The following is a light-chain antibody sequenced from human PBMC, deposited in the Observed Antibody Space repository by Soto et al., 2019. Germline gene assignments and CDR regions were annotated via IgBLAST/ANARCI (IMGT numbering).Light chain of an antibody. J-gene: IGKJ4*01. CDR1: QDISSH. Sequence: IQLTQSPSSLSASVGDSVTITCRASQDISSHLAWYQQKPGKAPKLLIYAASTLQSGVLSRFSGSGSGTDFTLTISCLQSEDFATYYCQQYYSYPLTFGGGTKVDTK. V-gene: IGKV1-9*01. CDR3: QQYYSYPLT. CDR2: AAS.